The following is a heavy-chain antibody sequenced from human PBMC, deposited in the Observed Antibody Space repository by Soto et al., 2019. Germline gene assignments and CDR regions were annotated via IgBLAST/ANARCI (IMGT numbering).Heavy chain of an antibody. CDR2: IKQDGSEK. Sequence: EVQLVESGGGLVQPGGSLRRSCAASGFTFSSYWMSWVRQAPGKGLEWVANIKQDGSEKYYVDHVKGRFTISRDNAKNSLYLQMNSLRAEDTAVYYCSRDRATGTPAYYYYYMDVWGKGTTVTVSS. J-gene: IGHJ6*03. D-gene: IGHD1-1*01. CDR1: GFTFSSYW. V-gene: IGHV3-7*01. CDR3: SRDRATGTPAYYYYYMDV.